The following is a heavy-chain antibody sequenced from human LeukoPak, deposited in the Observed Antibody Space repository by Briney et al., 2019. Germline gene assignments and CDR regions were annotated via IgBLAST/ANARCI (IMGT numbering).Heavy chain of an antibody. Sequence: SETLSLTCTVSGGSISSGGYYWSWIRQPPGKGLEWIGEINHSGSTNYNPSLKSRVTISVDTSKNQFSLKLSSVTAADTAVYYCATSTPRADWGQGTLVTVSS. D-gene: IGHD2-2*01. V-gene: IGHV4-39*07. CDR1: GGSISSGGYY. CDR3: ATSTPRAD. J-gene: IGHJ4*02. CDR2: INHSGST.